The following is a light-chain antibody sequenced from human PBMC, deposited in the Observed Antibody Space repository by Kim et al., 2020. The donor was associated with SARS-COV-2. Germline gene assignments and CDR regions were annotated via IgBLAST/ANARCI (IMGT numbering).Light chain of an antibody. CDR2: RNN. J-gene: IGLJ1*01. CDR3: SALDSSLSAYV. Sequence: QAGLTQPPSVSKGLRQTATLTCTGNSNIVGNQGAAWLQQHQGHPPKLLSYRNNNRPSVISERFSASRSGNTASLTITGLQPDDEADYYCSALDSSLSAYVFGTGTKVTVL. V-gene: IGLV10-54*02. CDR1: SNIVGNQG.